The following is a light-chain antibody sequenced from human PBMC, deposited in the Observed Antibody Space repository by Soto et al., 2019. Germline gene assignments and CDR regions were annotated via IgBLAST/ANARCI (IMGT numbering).Light chain of an antibody. CDR2: EDS. CDR3: SSYTSSSTPGV. V-gene: IGLV2-14*01. Sequence: QSALTQPASVSGSPGQWITISCTGTTSDVDGYNFVSWYQQHPGKAPNLMIYEDSHRPSGVSNRFSGSKSGNTASLTISGLQAEDEAAYYCSSYTSSSTPGVFGGGTKLTVL. J-gene: IGLJ3*02. CDR1: TSDVDGYNF.